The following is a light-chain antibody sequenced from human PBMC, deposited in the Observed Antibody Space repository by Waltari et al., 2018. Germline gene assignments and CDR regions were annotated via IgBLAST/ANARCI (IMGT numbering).Light chain of an antibody. V-gene: IGKV3-11*01. CDR2: DAS. CDR3: QQRSNWPPYT. J-gene: IGKJ2*01. CDR1: QSVRRY. Sequence: EIVLTQSPATLSLSPGERATLSCRASQSVRRYLAGYQQKTGQAPRLLIYDASNRATGIPARFSGSGSGTDFTLTISSLEPEDFAVYYCQQRSNWPPYTFGQGTKLEIK.